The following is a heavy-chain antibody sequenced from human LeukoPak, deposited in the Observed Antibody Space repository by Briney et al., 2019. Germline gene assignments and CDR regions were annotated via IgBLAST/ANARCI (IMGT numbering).Heavy chain of an antibody. Sequence: SETLSLTCAVYGGSFSGYYWSWIRQPPGKGLEWIGEINHSGSTNYNPSLKSRVTISVDTSKNQFSLKLSSVTAADTAVYYCARNGRWFGELPLPLGWFDPWGQGTLVTVSS. CDR2: INHSGST. V-gene: IGHV4-34*01. D-gene: IGHD3-10*01. J-gene: IGHJ5*02. CDR1: GGSFSGYY. CDR3: ARNGRWFGELPLPLGWFDP.